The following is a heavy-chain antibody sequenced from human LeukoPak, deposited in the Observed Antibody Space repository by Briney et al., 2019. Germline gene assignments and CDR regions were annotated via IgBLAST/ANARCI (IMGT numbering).Heavy chain of an antibody. V-gene: IGHV3-66*01. J-gene: IGHJ4*02. D-gene: IGHD1-26*01. CDR1: GFTVSSNY. Sequence: GGSLRLSCAASGFTVSSNYMSWVRQAPGKGLEWVSVIYSGGSTYYADSVKGRFTISRDNAKNSLYLQMNSLRAEDTAVYYCARDREGALDYWGQGTLVTVSS. CDR3: ARDREGALDY. CDR2: IYSGGST.